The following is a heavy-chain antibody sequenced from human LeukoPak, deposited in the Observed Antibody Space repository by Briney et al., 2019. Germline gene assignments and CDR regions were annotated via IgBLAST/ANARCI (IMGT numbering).Heavy chain of an antibody. V-gene: IGHV3-23*01. CDR2: ISGGGGTS. Sequence: GGSLRLSCAASGLTFSSYAMSWVRQAPGKGLEWVSVISGGGGTSYYADPVKGRFTISRDNSKNTLYLQINSLSVEDTAVYYCANGYSALANAFDIWGQGTMVTVSS. J-gene: IGHJ3*02. CDR3: ANGYSALANAFDI. D-gene: IGHD3-3*01. CDR1: GLTFSSYA.